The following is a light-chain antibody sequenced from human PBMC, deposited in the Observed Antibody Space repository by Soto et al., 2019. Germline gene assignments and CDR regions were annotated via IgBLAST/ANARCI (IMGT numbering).Light chain of an antibody. CDR2: EVS. J-gene: IGLJ1*01. CDR3: SSYTRSSTSYV. Sequence: QSALTQPASVSGSPGQSITISCTGTSSDVGGYNYVSWYQQHPGKAPKLMIYEVSNRPSRVSNRFSGSKSGNTASLTISGFQAEDDADYYCSSYTRSSTSYVFGTGTKLTVL. CDR1: SSDVGGYNY. V-gene: IGLV2-14*01.